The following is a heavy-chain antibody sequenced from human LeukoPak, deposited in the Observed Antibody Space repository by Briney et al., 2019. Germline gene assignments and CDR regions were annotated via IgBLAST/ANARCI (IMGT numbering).Heavy chain of an antibody. CDR1: GFTVRTHS. CDR2: IYGGGST. V-gene: IGHV3-53*01. J-gene: IGHJ1*01. D-gene: IGHD2-21*01. CDR3: ASAREYCGGAECYEYFQH. Sequence: PGGSQRLSCAASGFTVRTHSMSWVRQAPGKGLEWVPVIYGGGSTYYAVSVNGRFAISRDSSKNTLFLQMNSLRAEDTALYYCASAREYCGGAECYEYFQHWGQGTLVTVSS.